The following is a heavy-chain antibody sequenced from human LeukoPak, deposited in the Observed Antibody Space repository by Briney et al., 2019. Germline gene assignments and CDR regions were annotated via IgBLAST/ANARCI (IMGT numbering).Heavy chain of an antibody. Sequence: SGGSLRLSCAASGFTFSSYGMHWVRQAPGKGLEWVAVISYDGSNKYYADSVKGRFTISRDNSKNTLYLQMNSPRAEDTAVYYCAKDQYFDYWGQGTLVTVSS. V-gene: IGHV3-30*18. J-gene: IGHJ4*02. CDR2: ISYDGSNK. CDR3: AKDQYFDY. CDR1: GFTFSSYG.